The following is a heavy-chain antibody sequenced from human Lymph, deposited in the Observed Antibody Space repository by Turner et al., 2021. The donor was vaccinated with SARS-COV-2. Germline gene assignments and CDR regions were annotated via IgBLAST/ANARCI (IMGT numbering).Heavy chain of an antibody. CDR3: ARDEGHYGMDV. V-gene: IGHV3-53*04. CDR1: GFTVGSNY. J-gene: IGHJ6*02. Sequence: EVQLVESGGGLVQPGGSLRLSCAASGFTVGSNYMTWVRQAPGKGLEWVSVIYSGGSTYYADSVKGRFTISRHNSKHTLYLQMNSLRAEDTAVYYCARDEGHYGMDVWGQGTTVTVSS. CDR2: IYSGGST.